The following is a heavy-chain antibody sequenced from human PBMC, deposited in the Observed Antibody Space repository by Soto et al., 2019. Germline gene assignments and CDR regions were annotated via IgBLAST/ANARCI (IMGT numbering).Heavy chain of an antibody. D-gene: IGHD6-13*01. V-gene: IGHV4-34*01. J-gene: IGHJ5*02. CDR2: INHSGST. Sequence: SETLSLTCAVYGGSFSGYYWSWIRQPPGKGLEWIGEINHSGSTNYNPSLKSRVTISVDTSKNQFSLKLSSVTAADTAVYCCDRDCGIAANIDPWGQGTLVTVSS. CDR1: GGSFSGYY. CDR3: DRDCGIAANIDP.